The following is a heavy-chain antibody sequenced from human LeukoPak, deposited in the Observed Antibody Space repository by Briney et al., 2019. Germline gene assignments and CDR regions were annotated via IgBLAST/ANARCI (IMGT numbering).Heavy chain of an antibody. CDR3: ARDLSGSYSFYYYGLDV. V-gene: IGHV3-48*03. J-gene: IGHJ6*02. Sequence: GGSLRLSCAASGFTLSSYGMNWVRQAPGKGLEWVSFISNGGDTIHYADSVKGRFTISRDNAKNSLHLRMNSLRAEDTAVYYCARDLSGSYSFYYYGLDVWGQGTTVTVSS. CDR1: GFTLSSYG. CDR2: ISNGGDTI. D-gene: IGHD1-26*01.